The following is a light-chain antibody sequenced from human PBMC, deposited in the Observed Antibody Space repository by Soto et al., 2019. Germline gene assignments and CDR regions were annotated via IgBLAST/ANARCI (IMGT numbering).Light chain of an antibody. CDR1: QSVTSNY. V-gene: IGKV3-20*01. Sequence: ESVLTQSPGTLSLSPGERATLSCRASQSVTSNYLAWYQQKPGQAPRLLIYGASNRATGIPDRFSGSGSGTDFTLTINRLEPEDFAVYLCQQYGGSSMYIFGQGTKVEIK. J-gene: IGKJ2*01. CDR2: GAS. CDR3: QQYGGSSMYI.